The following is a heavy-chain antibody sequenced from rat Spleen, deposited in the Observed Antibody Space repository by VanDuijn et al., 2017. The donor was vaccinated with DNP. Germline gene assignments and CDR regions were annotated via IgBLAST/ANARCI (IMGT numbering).Heavy chain of an antibody. CDR2: INSDGDTT. J-gene: IGHJ4*01. D-gene: IGHD1-11*01. CDR1: GFTFSNYW. V-gene: IGHV5-58*01. CDR3: AKERTVGFAMDA. Sequence: EVQLVETGGGLVQPGRSLKLSCVVSGFTFSNYWMFWIRQAPGKGLEWVASINSDGDTTYYPDSVKGRFTVSRDNAENTVCLQMNSLRSEDTATYYCAKERTVGFAMDACGQGTSVTVTS.